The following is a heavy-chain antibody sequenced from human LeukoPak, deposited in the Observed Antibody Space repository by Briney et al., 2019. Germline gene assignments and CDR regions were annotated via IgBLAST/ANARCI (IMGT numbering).Heavy chain of an antibody. D-gene: IGHD5-12*01. CDR3: ARGAYSGYDLHFDY. CDR1: GFTVSSNY. J-gene: IGHJ4*02. V-gene: IGHV3-53*01. CDR2: IYSGGST. Sequence: TGGSLRLSCAASGFTVSSNYVSWVRQAPGKGLEWVSVIYSGGSTYYADSVKGRFTISRDNSKNTLYLQMNSLRAEDTAVYYCARGAYSGYDLHFDYWGQGTLVTVSS.